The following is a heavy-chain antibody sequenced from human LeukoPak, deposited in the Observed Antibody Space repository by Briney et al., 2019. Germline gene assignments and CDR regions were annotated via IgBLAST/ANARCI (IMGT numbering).Heavy chain of an antibody. Sequence: REASVKVSCKASGYTFTSYGISWVRQAPGQGLEWMGWMNPNSGNTGYAQKFHGRVTMTRNTSISTAYMELSSLRSEDTAVYYCARGGYDILTGYYYFDYWGQGTLVTVSS. CDR1: GYTFTSYG. J-gene: IGHJ4*02. D-gene: IGHD3-9*01. CDR2: MNPNSGNT. CDR3: ARGGYDILTGYYYFDY. V-gene: IGHV1-8*02.